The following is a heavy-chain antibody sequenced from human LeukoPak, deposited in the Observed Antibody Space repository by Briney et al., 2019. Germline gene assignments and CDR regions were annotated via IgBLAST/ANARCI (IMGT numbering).Heavy chain of an antibody. CDR1: GCTFTSYW. CDR3: IKLGSGGNSFY. V-gene: IGHV5-51*01. Sequence: GESLKISCKASGCTFTSYWIGWVRQMPGKGLEWMAIIYPSDSNTKYSPSFQGQVTISVDKSISTAYLQWSSLKASDTAMYYCIKLGSGGNSFYWGPGTLVTVSS. J-gene: IGHJ4*02. CDR2: IYPSDSNT. D-gene: IGHD4-23*01.